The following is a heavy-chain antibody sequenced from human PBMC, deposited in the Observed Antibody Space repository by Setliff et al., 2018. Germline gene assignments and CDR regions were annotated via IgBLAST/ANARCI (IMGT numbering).Heavy chain of an antibody. CDR1: GGSFNVYF. D-gene: IGHD1-1*01. Sequence: PSETLSLTCAVYGGSFNVYFWSWIRQPPGKGLEWFGEINHSGSGDYNPSFKGRVTISVDTSKKQFSLTLTSVTAADTALYYCRQAVVGRDVFDIWGQGTVVTVSS. CDR2: INHSGSG. V-gene: IGHV4-34*01. J-gene: IGHJ3*02. CDR3: RQAVVGRDVFDI.